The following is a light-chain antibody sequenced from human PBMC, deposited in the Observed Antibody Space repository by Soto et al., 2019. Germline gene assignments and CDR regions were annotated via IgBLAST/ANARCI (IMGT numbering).Light chain of an antibody. CDR1: QTVSSS. CDR2: EVS. V-gene: IGKV3-11*01. CDR3: QQHINWPLT. J-gene: IGKJ4*01. Sequence: EIVLTQSPATLSLSPGERATLSCRASQTVSSSLAWYQQKPGQAPRLLIYEVSNRATGIPARFSGSGSGADFTLTISSLEPGDFALYYCQQHINWPLTFGGGNKVDIK.